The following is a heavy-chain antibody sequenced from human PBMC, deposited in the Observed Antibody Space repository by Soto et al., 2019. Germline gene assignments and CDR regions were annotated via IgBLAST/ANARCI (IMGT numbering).Heavy chain of an antibody. CDR1: GFTFSSYG. J-gene: IGHJ5*02. D-gene: IGHD6-13*01. CDR2: ISYDGSNK. V-gene: IGHV3-30*18. Sequence: QVPLVESGGGVVQPGRSLRLSCAASGFTFSSYGMHWVRQAPGKGLEWVAVISYDGSNKYYADSVKGRFTISRDNSKNTLYLQMNSLRAEDTAVYYWAKDNRMGSSSWSPPSFDPWGQGTLVTVSS. CDR3: AKDNRMGSSSWSPPSFDP.